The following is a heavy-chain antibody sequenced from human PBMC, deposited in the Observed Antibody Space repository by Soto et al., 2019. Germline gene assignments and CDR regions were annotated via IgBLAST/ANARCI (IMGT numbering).Heavy chain of an antibody. CDR3: ARESPIAGGGSDWFDP. J-gene: IGHJ5*02. V-gene: IGHV4-34*01. Sequence: SETLSLTCAVYGGSFSGYYWSWIRQPPGKGLEWIGEINHSGSTNYNPSLKSRVTISVDTSKNQFSLKLSSVTAADTAVYYCARESPIAGGGSDWFDPWGQGTLVTVSS. D-gene: IGHD6-19*01. CDR2: INHSGST. CDR1: GGSFSGYY.